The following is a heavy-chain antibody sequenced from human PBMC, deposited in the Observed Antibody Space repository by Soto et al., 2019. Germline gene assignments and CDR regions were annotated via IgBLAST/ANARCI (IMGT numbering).Heavy chain of an antibody. CDR3: ARGRQWPNLFDY. CDR1: GFTVSSNY. V-gene: IGHV3-66*01. CDR2: IYSGGST. Sequence: GGSLRLSCAASGFTVSSNYMSWVRQAPGKGLEWVSVIYSGGSTYYADSVKGRFTISRDNSKNTLYLQMNSLRAEDTAVYYCARGRQWPNLFDYWGQGTLVTSPQ. J-gene: IGHJ4*02. D-gene: IGHD6-19*01.